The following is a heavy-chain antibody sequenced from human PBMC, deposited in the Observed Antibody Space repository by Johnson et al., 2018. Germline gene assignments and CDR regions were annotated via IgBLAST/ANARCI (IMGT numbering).Heavy chain of an antibody. D-gene: IGHD3-10*01. CDR1: GFTFSSYS. Sequence: VQLVESGGGLVQPGGSLRLSCAASGFTFSSYSMNWVRQAPGKGLEWVSYISSSSSTIYYEDSVKGRFTISRDNAKNSLYLHMTRLRAEDPAVYYCARVVGSFGSGSYYPNDAFDIWGQGTMVTVSS. CDR2: ISSSSSTI. V-gene: IGHV3-48*04. J-gene: IGHJ3*02. CDR3: ARVVGSFGSGSYYPNDAFDI.